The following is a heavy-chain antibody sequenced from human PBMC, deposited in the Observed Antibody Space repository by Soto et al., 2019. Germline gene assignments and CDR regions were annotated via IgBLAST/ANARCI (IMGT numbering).Heavy chain of an antibody. D-gene: IGHD2-2*01. Sequence: GGSLRLSCAASGFTFSSYGMHWVRQAPGKGLEWVAVIWYDGSNKYYADSVKGRFTISRDNSKNTLYLQMNSLRAEDTAVYYCARDRTGYCSSTSCYYFDYWGQGTLVTVSS. CDR2: IWYDGSNK. CDR1: GFTFSSYG. J-gene: IGHJ4*02. CDR3: ARDRTGYCSSTSCYYFDY. V-gene: IGHV3-33*01.